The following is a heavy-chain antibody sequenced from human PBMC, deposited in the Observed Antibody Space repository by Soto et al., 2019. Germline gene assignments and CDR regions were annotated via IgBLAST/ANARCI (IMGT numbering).Heavy chain of an antibody. J-gene: IGHJ4*02. Sequence: ASVKVSCKASGYTFTSYYMHWVRQAPGQGLEWKGIINPSGGCTRYAQKFQGRVTMTRDTSTSTVYMELSSLRSEDTAVYYCARGLIYDSSGYYFDYWGQGTLVTVSS. D-gene: IGHD3-22*01. CDR3: ARGLIYDSSGYYFDY. CDR1: GYTFTSYY. V-gene: IGHV1-46*01. CDR2: INPSGGCT.